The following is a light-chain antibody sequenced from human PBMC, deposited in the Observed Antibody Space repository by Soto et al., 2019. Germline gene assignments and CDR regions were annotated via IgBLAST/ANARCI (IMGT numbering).Light chain of an antibody. J-gene: IGKJ2*01. CDR2: DAS. CDR1: QSISSW. Sequence: DIQMTQSPSTLSASVGDRVTITCRASQSISSWLAWYQQKPGKAPKLLIYDASSLESGVPSRFSGSGSGTEFTLTISSLQPDDFATYYCQQYNSYSFGQGTKRVIK. V-gene: IGKV1-5*01. CDR3: QQYNSYS.